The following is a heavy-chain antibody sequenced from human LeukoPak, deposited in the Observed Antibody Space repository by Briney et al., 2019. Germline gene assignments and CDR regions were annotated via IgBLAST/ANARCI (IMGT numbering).Heavy chain of an antibody. V-gene: IGHV3-23*01. CDR1: GFTFSSYG. D-gene: IGHD2-15*01. CDR3: AKPPVVGGYYYYGMDV. CDR2: ISGSGGST. Sequence: PGRSLRLSCAASGFTFSSYGMHWVRQAPGKGLEWVSAISGSGGSTYYADSVKGRFTISRDNSKNTLYLQMNSLRAEDTAVYYCAKPPVVGGYYYYGMDVWGQGTTVTVSS. J-gene: IGHJ6*02.